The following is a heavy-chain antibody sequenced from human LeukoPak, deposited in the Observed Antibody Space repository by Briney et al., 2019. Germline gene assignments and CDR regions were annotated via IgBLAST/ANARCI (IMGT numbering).Heavy chain of an antibody. V-gene: IGHV3-53*01. CDR2: MYSGGST. CDR1: GFTVSSNY. CDR3: ARALKSSGWYGHWIDP. Sequence: GGSLRLSCAASGFTVSSNYMSWVRQAPGKGLESVRGMYSGGSTYYADSVMGRFTIFRDNSKNTLYLRMSSLRAEDTAVYYCARALKSSGWYGHWIDPWGQGTLVTVSS. D-gene: IGHD6-19*01. J-gene: IGHJ5*02.